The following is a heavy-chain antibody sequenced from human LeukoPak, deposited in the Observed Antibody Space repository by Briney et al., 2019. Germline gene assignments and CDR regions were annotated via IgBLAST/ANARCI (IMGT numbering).Heavy chain of an antibody. V-gene: IGHV1-18*01. CDR1: GYTFTSYG. CDR3: ARDRLVVVTATPNWFDP. D-gene: IGHD2-21*02. Sequence: ASVKVSCKASGYTFTSYGISWVRQAPGQGLEWMGWISAYNGNTNYAQKLQGSVTMTTDTSTSTAYMELRSLRSDDTAVYYCARDRLVVVTATPNWFDPWGQGTLVTVSS. J-gene: IGHJ5*02. CDR2: ISAYNGNT.